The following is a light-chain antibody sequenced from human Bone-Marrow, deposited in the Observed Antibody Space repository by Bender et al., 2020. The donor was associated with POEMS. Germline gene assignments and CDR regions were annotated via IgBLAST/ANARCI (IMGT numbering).Light chain of an antibody. CDR3: CSYAGSYTEV. J-gene: IGLJ3*02. CDR2: DVT. V-gene: IGLV2-11*01. CDR1: SSDVGGYNY. Sequence: QSALTQPRSVSGSPGQSVTISCTGTSSDVGGYNYVSWYQQHPGKAPKLMIYDVTERPSGVPDRFSGSKSGNTASLTISGLQAGDEADYYCCSYAGSYTEVFGGGTKVTVL.